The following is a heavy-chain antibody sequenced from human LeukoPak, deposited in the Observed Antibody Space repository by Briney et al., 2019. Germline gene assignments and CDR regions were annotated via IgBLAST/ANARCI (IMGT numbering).Heavy chain of an antibody. CDR3: AKDSDPWGYCTTTSCYFAY. J-gene: IGHJ4*02. CDR2: ISGSGSSP. CDR1: GFTFSSFA. D-gene: IGHD2-2*01. Sequence: GGSLRLSCAASGFTFSSFAMSWVRQAPGKGLEWVSAISGSGSSPYYADSVKGRFTISRDNSKSTLYLQMNSLRAGDTAVYYCAKDSDPWGYCTTTSCYFAYWGQGALVTVSS. V-gene: IGHV3-23*01.